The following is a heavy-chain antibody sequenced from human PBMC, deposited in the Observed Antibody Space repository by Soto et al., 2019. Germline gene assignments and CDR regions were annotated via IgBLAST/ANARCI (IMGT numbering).Heavy chain of an antibody. CDR2: IIPIFGTE. CDR1: GGTFSSYA. Sequence: ASVQVSCKASGGTFSSYAISWVRQAPGQGLEWMGGIIPIFGTENYAQKFQGRVTITADESTSTAYMELSSLRSEDTAVYYCARAVGATTDAFDIWGQGTMVTVSS. V-gene: IGHV1-69*13. J-gene: IGHJ3*02. D-gene: IGHD1-26*01. CDR3: ARAVGATTDAFDI.